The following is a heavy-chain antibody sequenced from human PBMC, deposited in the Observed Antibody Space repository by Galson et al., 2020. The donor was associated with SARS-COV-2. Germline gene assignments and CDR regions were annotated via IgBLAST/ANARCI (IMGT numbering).Heavy chain of an antibody. CDR1: GGSITNWTYY. V-gene: IGHV4-39*01. CDR2: IYHSGST. CDR3: ARQVRSSDSCGADYFDY. Sequence: SETLSLTCTVSGGSITNWTYYWGWIRQPPGKGLEWIGTIYHSGSTYSNPSLKSRVIVSADTSKNQFSLKVTSMTAADTAVYYCARQVRSSDSCGADYFDYWGQGTQVTVSS. D-gene: IGHD6-19*01. J-gene: IGHJ4*02.